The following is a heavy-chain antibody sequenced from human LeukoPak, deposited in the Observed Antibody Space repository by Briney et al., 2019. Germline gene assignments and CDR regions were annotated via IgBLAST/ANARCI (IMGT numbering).Heavy chain of an antibody. J-gene: IGHJ4*02. V-gene: IGHV3-7*04. CDR2: IKQDGSEK. Sequence: GGSLRRSCAASGFTFTSYWMSWVRQAPGKGLEWVANIKQDGSEKFYVDSVKGRFTISRDNAKNSLYLQMNSLRAEDTAVYYCAGGARSGYWGQGTLVTVSS. CDR1: GFTFTSYW. CDR3: AGGARSGY.